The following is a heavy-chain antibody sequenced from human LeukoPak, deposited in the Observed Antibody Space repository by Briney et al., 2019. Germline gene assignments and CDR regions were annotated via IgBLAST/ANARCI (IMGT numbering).Heavy chain of an antibody. V-gene: IGHV4-61*01. CDR3: ARGFASGWYSRYDP. CDR1: GDPVTRGSYY. D-gene: IGHD6-19*01. CDR2: VYHTGST. J-gene: IGHJ5*02. Sequence: SGTLSLTCSVSGDPVTRGSYYWSWIRQPPGKELEWIGYVYHTGSTNYNPSLKSRVTISVDTSKNEFSLKMTSVTAADTAVYYCARGFASGWYSRYDPWGQGILVTVSS.